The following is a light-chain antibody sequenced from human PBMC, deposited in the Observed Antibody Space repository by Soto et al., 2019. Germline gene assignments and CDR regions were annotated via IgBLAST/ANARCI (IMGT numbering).Light chain of an antibody. CDR1: SSDVGGYDY. V-gene: IGLV2-14*03. Sequence: QSALTQPASVFGSPGQSITISCTGTSSDVGGYDYVSWYQRHPGKAPRLMIYDVTNRPSGVSDRFSGSKSGNTASLTISGLQTEDEADYYCSSHTSSSAVVFGGGTKLTVL. CDR3: SSHTSSSAVV. CDR2: DVT. J-gene: IGLJ2*01.